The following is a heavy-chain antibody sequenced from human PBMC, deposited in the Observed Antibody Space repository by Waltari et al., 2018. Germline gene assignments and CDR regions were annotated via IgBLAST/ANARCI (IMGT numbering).Heavy chain of an antibody. V-gene: IGHV4-38-2*01. J-gene: IGHJ3*02. D-gene: IGHD1-26*01. Sequence: LPESGPGLVXPPXALSLTFGVPAHYVCNGSHWCWIRQPPGRGLECIGGIYHTGTTYXXAXLXXRVTISVDTSKNXFSLNLXFVTAADTALYFXARGGSGSYMGSFDXXXXXPMVTVSS. CDR1: AHYVCNGSH. CDR3: ARGGSGSYMGSFDX. CDR2: IYHTGTT.